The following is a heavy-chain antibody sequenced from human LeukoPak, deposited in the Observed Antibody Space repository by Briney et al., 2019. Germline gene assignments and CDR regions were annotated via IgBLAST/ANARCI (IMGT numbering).Heavy chain of an antibody. V-gene: IGHV4-31*03. CDR2: IYYSGST. J-gene: IGHJ3*02. CDR1: GGSISSGGYY. D-gene: IGHD3-3*01. CDR3: ASTTYYDFWSGPEAFDI. Sequence: SETLSLTCTVSGGSISSGGYYWSWIRQHPGKGLEWIGYIYYSGSTYYNPSLKSRVTISVDTSKNQFSLKLSSVTAADTAVYYCASTTYYDFWSGPEAFDIWGQGTMVTVSS.